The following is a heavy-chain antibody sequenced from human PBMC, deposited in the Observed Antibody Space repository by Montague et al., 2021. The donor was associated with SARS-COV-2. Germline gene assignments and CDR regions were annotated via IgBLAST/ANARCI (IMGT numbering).Heavy chain of an antibody. D-gene: IGHD3-22*01. V-gene: IGHV4-30-4*01. CDR3: ARALGVVVTLGFDY. CDR2: SGST. Sequence: SGSTYYNPSLKSRVTISVYTSKNQFSLKLSSVTAADTALNYCARALGVVVTLGFDYWGQGTLVTVSS. J-gene: IGHJ4*02.